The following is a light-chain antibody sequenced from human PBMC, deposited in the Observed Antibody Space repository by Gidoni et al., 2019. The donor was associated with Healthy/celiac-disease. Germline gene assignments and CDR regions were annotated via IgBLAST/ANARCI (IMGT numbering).Light chain of an antibody. CDR1: QSVSSSY. V-gene: IGKV3-20*01. Sequence: EIVLTQSPGTLSLSPGERATLSCRASQSVSSSYLVWYQQKPGQAPRLLIYGASSRATGIPDRFSGSGSGTDFTLTISRLEPEDFAVYYCQQYGSSPFTFGPGTKVEIK. CDR3: QQYGSSPFT. CDR2: GAS. J-gene: IGKJ3*01.